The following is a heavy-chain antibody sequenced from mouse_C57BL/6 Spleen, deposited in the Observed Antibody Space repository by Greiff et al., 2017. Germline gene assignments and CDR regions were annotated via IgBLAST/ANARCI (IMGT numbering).Heavy chain of an antibody. D-gene: IGHD1-1*01. CDR3: ARGSYYGSSLYYFDY. V-gene: IGHV1-82*01. CDR2: IYPGDGDT. Sequence: VQLQQSGPELVKPGASVKISCKASGYAFSSSWLNWVKQRPGKGLEWIGRIYPGDGDTNYNGKFKGKATLTADKSSSTAYMQLSSLTSEDSAVYFCARGSYYGSSLYYFDYWGQGTTLTVSS. J-gene: IGHJ2*01. CDR1: GYAFSSSW.